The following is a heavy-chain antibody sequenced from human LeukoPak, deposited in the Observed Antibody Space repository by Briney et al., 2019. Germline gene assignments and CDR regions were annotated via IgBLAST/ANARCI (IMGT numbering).Heavy chain of an antibody. CDR1: GYTFTSYD. Sequence: GASVKVSCKASGYTFTSYDINWVRQATGQGLEWMGWMNPNSGNTGYAQKFQGRVTITRNTSISTAYMELSTLRAEDTAVYYCAKGSQNYYDSSGHDYWGQGTLVTVSS. D-gene: IGHD3-22*01. J-gene: IGHJ4*02. V-gene: IGHV1-8*03. CDR2: MNPNSGNT. CDR3: AKGSQNYYDSSGHDY.